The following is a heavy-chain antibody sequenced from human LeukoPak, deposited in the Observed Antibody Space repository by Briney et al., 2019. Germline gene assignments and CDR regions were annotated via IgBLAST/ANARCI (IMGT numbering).Heavy chain of an antibody. J-gene: IGHJ4*02. CDR3: AKDLAGCSGSSCYGGFDY. D-gene: IGHD2-15*01. CDR2: ISWNGARV. Sequence: GGSLRLSCAASGFIFGDYAMHWVRQAPGKGLEWVSTISWNGARVGYADSVKGRFTISRDNAKNSLYLQTNSLRDEDTALYHCAKDLAGCSGSSCYGGFDYWGQGTLVTVSS. CDR1: GFIFGDYA. V-gene: IGHV3-9*01.